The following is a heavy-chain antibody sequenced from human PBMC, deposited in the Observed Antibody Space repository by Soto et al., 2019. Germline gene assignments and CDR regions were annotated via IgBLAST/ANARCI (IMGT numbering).Heavy chain of an antibody. CDR1: GFMFSRYA. J-gene: IGHJ4*02. CDR2: ISKDGSVI. CDR3: VRSRSGAVPDSFAY. V-gene: IGHV3-30*04. D-gene: IGHD3-10*01. Sequence: QVQLVESGGGVVPPGRSLRLSCAASGFMFSRYAMHWVRQAPGKGLEWVAVISKDGSVIYYADSVKGRFTISRDKSKNMVYLQLNNLRDEDTAVFYWVRSRSGAVPDSFAYWGQGTLVTVAS.